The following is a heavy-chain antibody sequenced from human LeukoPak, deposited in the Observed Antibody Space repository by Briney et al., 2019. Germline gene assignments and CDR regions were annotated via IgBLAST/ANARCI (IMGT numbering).Heavy chain of an antibody. CDR2: IYTSGST. D-gene: IGHD3-16*01. V-gene: IGHV4-61*02. CDR3: ARAWGEVFDP. J-gene: IGHJ5*02. CDR1: GGSISSGSYY. Sequence: SQTLSLTCTVSGGSISSGSYYWSWIRQPAGTGLEWIGRIYTSGSTNYNPSLKSRVTISVDTSKNQFSLKLSSVTAADTAVYYCARAWGEVFDPWGQGTLVTVSS.